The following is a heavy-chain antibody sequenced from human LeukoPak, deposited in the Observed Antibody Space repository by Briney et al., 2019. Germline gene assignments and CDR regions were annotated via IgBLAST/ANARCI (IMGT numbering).Heavy chain of an antibody. CDR1: GFTFSDYY. D-gene: IGHD3-9*01. V-gene: IGHV3-11*01. CDR2: ISSSGSTI. Sequence: GGSLRLSCAASGFTFSDYYMSWIRQAPGKGLEWVSYISSSGSTIYYADSVKGRFTISRDNAKNSLYLQMNSLRAEDTAVYYCAKVVSRYYDILTGYWTATNADESFDYWGQGTLVTVSS. CDR3: AKVVSRYYDILTGYWTATNADESFDY. J-gene: IGHJ4*02.